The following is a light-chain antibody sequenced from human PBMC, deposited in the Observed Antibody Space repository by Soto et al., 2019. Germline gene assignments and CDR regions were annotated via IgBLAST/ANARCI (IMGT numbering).Light chain of an antibody. CDR3: SSYAGSDNYV. CDR1: SSDVGDYNY. V-gene: IGLV2-8*01. Sequence: QSVLTQPPSASGSPGQSVTISCTGTSSDVGDYNYVSWYQQHPGKAPKLMIYEVSKRPSGVPDRFSGSKSGNTASLTVSGLQAEDEADYYRSSYAGSDNYVFGTGTKVTVL. J-gene: IGLJ1*01. CDR2: EVS.